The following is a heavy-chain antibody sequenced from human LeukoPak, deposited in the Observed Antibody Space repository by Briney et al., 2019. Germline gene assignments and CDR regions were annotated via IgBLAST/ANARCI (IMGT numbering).Heavy chain of an antibody. D-gene: IGHD2-2*01. CDR3: ARRADIVVVPAAIQYYGMDV. V-gene: IGHV4-59*01. CDR2: IYYSGST. Sequence: PSETLSLTCTVSGGSISSYYRSWIRQPPGKGLEWIGYIYYSGSTNYNPSLKSRVTISVDTSKNQFSLKLSSVTAADTAVYYCARRADIVVVPAAIQYYGMDVWGQGTTVTVSS. J-gene: IGHJ6*02. CDR1: GGSISSYY.